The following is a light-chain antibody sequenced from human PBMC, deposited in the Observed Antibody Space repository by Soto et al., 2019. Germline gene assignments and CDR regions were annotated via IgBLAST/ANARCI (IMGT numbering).Light chain of an antibody. Sequence: DIQLSQSPSTVSASVGARVTITCRASQIISRWLAWYQQKPGKAPKLLIYDASSLESGVPSRFSGSGSGTEFTLTISSLQPDDSATYHCQQYNSFSTFGQGTKVDIK. CDR3: QQYNSFST. CDR2: DAS. CDR1: QIISRW. V-gene: IGKV1-5*01. J-gene: IGKJ1*01.